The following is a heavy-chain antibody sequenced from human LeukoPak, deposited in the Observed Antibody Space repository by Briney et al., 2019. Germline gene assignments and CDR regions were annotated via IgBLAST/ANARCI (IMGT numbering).Heavy chain of an antibody. CDR2: IKQDGSEK. CDR1: GFTFSSYR. D-gene: IGHD3-10*01. J-gene: IGHJ4*02. CDR3: ARGSYGSGSYSYYFDY. V-gene: IGHV3-7*04. Sequence: GGSLRLSCAASGFTFSSYRMSWVREAPGKGLEWVANIKQDGSEKYYVDSVKGRFTISRDNAKNSLYLQMNSLRAEDTAVYYCARGSYGSGSYSYYFDYWGQGTLVTVSS.